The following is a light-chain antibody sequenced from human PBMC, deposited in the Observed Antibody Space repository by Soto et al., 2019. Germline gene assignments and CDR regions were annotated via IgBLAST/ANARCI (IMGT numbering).Light chain of an antibody. V-gene: IGKV3-20*01. J-gene: IGKJ3*01. Sequence: IVLTQSPGILSLSPGERATLSCRASQSVSSSYLAWYQQKPGQAPRLLIYGESNRATGIPDRFSGSGPGTDFTLTISRLEPEDFAVYYCQQSGSSPPFTFGRGTKVDIK. CDR2: GES. CDR1: QSVSSSY. CDR3: QQSGSSPPFT.